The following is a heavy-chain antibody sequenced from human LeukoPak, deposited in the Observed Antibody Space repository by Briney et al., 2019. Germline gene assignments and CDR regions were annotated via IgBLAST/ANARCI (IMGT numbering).Heavy chain of an antibody. Sequence: SQTLSLTCTVSGGSISSGGYYWSWIRQHPGKGLEWIGYIYYSGSTYYNPSLKGRVTISVDTSKNQFSLKLSSVTAADTAVYYCARSPAGSGSYDYYYYYGMDVWGQGTTVTVSS. CDR3: ARSPAGSGSYDYYYYYGMDV. D-gene: IGHD3-10*01. CDR1: GGSISSGGYY. V-gene: IGHV4-31*03. CDR2: IYYSGST. J-gene: IGHJ6*02.